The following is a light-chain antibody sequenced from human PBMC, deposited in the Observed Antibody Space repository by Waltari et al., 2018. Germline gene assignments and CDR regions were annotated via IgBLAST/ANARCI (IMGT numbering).Light chain of an antibody. CDR3: QQHYTTPFT. V-gene: IGKV4-1*01. CDR1: QSVLYSSDNKNY. CDR2: WAS. J-gene: IGKJ3*01. Sequence: DIVMTQSPDSLAVSLGERATINSKSSQSVLYSSDNKNYLAWYQQKPGQPPKLLFYWASTRESGVPDRFSGSGSGTDFTLTISSLQAEDVAVYYCQQHYTTPFTFGPGTTVDIK.